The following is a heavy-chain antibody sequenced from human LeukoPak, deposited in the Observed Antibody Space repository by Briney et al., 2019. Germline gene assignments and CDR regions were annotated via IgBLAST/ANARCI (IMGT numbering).Heavy chain of an antibody. V-gene: IGHV4-4*07. D-gene: IGHD4-11*01. CDR3: ASSDYRGTPFDY. J-gene: IGHJ4*02. Sequence: SETLSLTCTVSGGSISSYYWSWIRQPAGKGLEWIGRIYTSGSTNYNPSLKSRVTMSVDTSKNQFSLKLSSVTAADTAVYYCASSDYRGTPFDYWGQGTLVTVSS. CDR2: IYTSGST. CDR1: GGSISSYY.